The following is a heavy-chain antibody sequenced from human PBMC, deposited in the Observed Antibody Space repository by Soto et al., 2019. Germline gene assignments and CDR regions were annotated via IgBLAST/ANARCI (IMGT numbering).Heavy chain of an antibody. CDR2: ISSSGSTI. CDR3: ARAGYCSSTSCYENDYYYYYMDV. CDR1: GFTFSDYY. Sequence: GGSLRLSCAASGFTFSDYYMSWIRQAPGKGLEWVSYISSSGSTIYYADSVKGRFTISRDNAKNSLYLQMNSLRAEDTAVYYCARAGYCSSTSCYENDYYYYYMDVWGKGTTVTVSS. V-gene: IGHV3-11*01. D-gene: IGHD2-2*01. J-gene: IGHJ6*03.